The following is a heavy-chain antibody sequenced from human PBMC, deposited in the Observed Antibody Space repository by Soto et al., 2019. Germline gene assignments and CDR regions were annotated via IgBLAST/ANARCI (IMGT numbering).Heavy chain of an antibody. CDR1: GFTFSSYG. V-gene: IGHV3-33*01. D-gene: IGHD2-15*01. Sequence: QVQLVESGGGVVQPGRSLRLSCAASGFTFSSYGMHWVRQAPGKGLEWVAVIWYDGSKKYYADSVKGRFIISRDNSKTPLYLQMNSLRAEATAVYYWARVRGGSIVVGLYGMDVWGQGTTVTVS. J-gene: IGHJ6*02. CDR2: IWYDGSKK. CDR3: ARVRGGSIVVGLYGMDV.